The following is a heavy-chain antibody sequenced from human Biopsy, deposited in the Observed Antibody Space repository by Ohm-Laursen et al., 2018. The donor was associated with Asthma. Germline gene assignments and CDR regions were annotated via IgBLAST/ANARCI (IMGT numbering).Heavy chain of an antibody. CDR1: GYTFTSYG. CDR3: AREVSTVDYGYYYFAMDV. Sequence: SVKVSCKASGYTFTSYGISWVRQAPGQGLEWMGWISAYNGNTNYAQKLQGRVTMTTDTSTSTAYMELRSLRSEDSAVYYCAREVSTVDYGYYYFAMDVWGQGTTVTVSS. D-gene: IGHD4-17*01. J-gene: IGHJ6*02. V-gene: IGHV1-18*04. CDR2: ISAYNGNT.